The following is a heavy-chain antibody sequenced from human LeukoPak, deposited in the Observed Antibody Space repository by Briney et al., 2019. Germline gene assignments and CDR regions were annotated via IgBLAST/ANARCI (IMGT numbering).Heavy chain of an antibody. CDR1: GSTFSDYY. CDR3: ARDDIQLWPDYYYYGMDV. V-gene: IGHV3-11*01. J-gene: IGHJ6*02. D-gene: IGHD5-18*01. Sequence: GGSLRLSCAASGSTFSDYYMSWIRQAPGKGLEGVSYISSSGITIYYADSVKGRFTISRNNAKNSLYLQMNSLRAEDKAVYYCARDDIQLWPDYYYYGMDVWGQGTTVTVSS. CDR2: ISSSGITI.